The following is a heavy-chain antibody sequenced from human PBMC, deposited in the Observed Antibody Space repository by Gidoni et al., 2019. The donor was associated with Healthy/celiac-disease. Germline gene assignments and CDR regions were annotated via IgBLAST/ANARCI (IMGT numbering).Heavy chain of an antibody. CDR2: RISSSSYI. CDR1: GFTFSSDS. Sequence: EVQLVESGGGLVKPGGSLRISCEASGFTFSSDSMSWVRQAPGKGLEWVSSRISSSSYIYYADSVKGRFTISRDNANNSLYLQMNSLRAEDTAVYYCERDSNWNDGGGDAFDIWGQGTMVTVSS. V-gene: IGHV3-21*01. J-gene: IGHJ3*02. CDR3: ERDSNWNDGGGDAFDI. D-gene: IGHD1-1*01.